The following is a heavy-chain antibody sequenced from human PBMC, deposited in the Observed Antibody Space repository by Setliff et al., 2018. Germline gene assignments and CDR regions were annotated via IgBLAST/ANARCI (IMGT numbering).Heavy chain of an antibody. V-gene: IGHV4-61*09. CDR3: VRSSAPQVVLAADFDF. CDR1: GGSISEPNYY. J-gene: IGHJ4*02. Sequence: PSETLSLTCTVSGGSISEPNYYWSWIRQPVGKGLEWIGHIYTRGSTNYNPSLRTRVSISVDTSKNHFSLRLSSVTAADTAVYYCVRSSAPQVVLAADFDFWGQGTPVTVSS. CDR2: IYTRGST. D-gene: IGHD6-19*01.